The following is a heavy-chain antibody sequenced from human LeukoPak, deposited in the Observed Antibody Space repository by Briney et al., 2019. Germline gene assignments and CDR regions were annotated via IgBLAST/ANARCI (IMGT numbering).Heavy chain of an antibody. Sequence: SETLSLTCTVSGGSISSGDYYWSWIRQPPGKGLEWIGYIYYSGSTYYNPSLKSRVTISVDTSKNQFSLRLSSVTAADTAVYYCARFYGGTLFDYWGQGTLVTVSS. CDR1: GGSISSGDYY. CDR2: IYYSGST. CDR3: ARFYGGTLFDY. D-gene: IGHD4-17*01. V-gene: IGHV4-30-4*01. J-gene: IGHJ4*02.